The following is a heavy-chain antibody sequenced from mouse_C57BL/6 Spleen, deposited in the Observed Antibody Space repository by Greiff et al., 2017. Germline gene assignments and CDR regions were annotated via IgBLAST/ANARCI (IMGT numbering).Heavy chain of an antibody. CDR3: ARDDDPAWFAY. V-gene: IGHV5-4*01. CDR2: SSDGGSYT. J-gene: IGHJ3*01. D-gene: IGHD2-3*01. Sequence: EVQRVESGGGLVKPGGSLKLSCAASGFTFSSYAMSWVRQTPEKRLEWVATSSDGGSYTYYPDNVKGRFTISRDNAKNNLYLQLSHLKSEDTAMYYCARDDDPAWFAYWGQGTLVTVSA. CDR1: GFTFSSYA.